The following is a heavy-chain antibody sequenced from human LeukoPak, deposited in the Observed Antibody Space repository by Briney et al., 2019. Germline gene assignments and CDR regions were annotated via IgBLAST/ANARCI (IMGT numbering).Heavy chain of an antibody. D-gene: IGHD2-2*01. J-gene: IGHJ6*02. V-gene: IGHV1-69*04. CDR1: GGTFSSYA. Sequence: GASVKVSCKASGGTFSSYAISWVRQAPGQGLEWMGRIIPILGIANYAQKFQGRVTITADKSTSTAYMELSSLRSEDTAVYYCARDLPPAPWNGMDVWGQGTTVTVSS. CDR2: IIPILGIA. CDR3: ARDLPPAPWNGMDV.